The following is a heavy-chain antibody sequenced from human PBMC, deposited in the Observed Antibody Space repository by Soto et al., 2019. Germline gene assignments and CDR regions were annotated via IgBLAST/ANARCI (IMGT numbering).Heavy chain of an antibody. CDR1: GGTFNKYA. CDR2: ITPLFGTP. J-gene: IGHJ4*02. CDR3: ARQFDYDTSGYYYAY. Sequence: ASVKVSCKASGGTFNKYAIDWVRQAPGQGLEWMGGITPLFGTPNYAQRFQGRVTISADEVTSTAYMELRSLRSDDTGVYYCARQFDYDTSGYYYAYWGQGTLVTVSS. D-gene: IGHD3-22*01. V-gene: IGHV1-69*13.